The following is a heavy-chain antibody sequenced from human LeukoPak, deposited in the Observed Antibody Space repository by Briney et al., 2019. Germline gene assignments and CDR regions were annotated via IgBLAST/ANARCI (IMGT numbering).Heavy chain of an antibody. J-gene: IGHJ5*02. CDR3: ARGLRYFDWLLPNWFDP. CDR1: GFTFSSYA. V-gene: IGHV3-23*01. CDR2: ISGSGGST. Sequence: AGGSLRLSCAASGFTFSSYAMSWVRQAPGKGLEWVSAISGSGGSTYYADSVKGRFTISRDNSKNTLYLQMNSLRAEDTAVYYCARGLRYFDWLLPNWFDPWGQGTLVTVSS. D-gene: IGHD3-9*01.